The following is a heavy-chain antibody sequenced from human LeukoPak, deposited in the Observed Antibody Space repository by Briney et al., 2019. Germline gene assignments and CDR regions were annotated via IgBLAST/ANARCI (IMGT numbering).Heavy chain of an antibody. CDR3: ARGRLARIPYFDS. Sequence: PSETLSLTCSVFGGSISSGSHFWSWIRQLPGKGLEWLGYVDYSGTIYYNSSLEGRLTLSVDTSNNQFPLDLRSMTAADTAVYYCARGRLARIPYFDSWGQGALVAVSS. V-gene: IGHV4-31*03. D-gene: IGHD6-19*01. J-gene: IGHJ4*02. CDR1: GGSISSGSHF. CDR2: VDYSGTI.